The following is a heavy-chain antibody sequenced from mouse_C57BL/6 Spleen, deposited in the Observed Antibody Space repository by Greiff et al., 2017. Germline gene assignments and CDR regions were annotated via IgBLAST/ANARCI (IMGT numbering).Heavy chain of an antibody. CDR1: GFSLTSYG. CDR2: IWSGGST. J-gene: IGHJ3*01. V-gene: IGHV2-2*01. Sequence: QVQLKESGPGLVQPSQSLSITCTVSGFSLTSYGVHWVRQSPGKGLEWLGVIWSGGSTDYNAAFISRLSISKDNSKCQVFFKMNSLQADDTAIYYWARAYPSGAWFAYWGQGTLVTVSA. D-gene: IGHD6-1*01. CDR3: ARAYPSGAWFAY.